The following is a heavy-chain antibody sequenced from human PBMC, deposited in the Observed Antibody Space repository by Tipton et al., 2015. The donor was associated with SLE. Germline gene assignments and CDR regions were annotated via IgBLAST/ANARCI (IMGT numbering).Heavy chain of an antibody. V-gene: IGHV3-30-3*01. CDR2: ISYDGSNK. CDR3: ASPEGYSAYFQH. Sequence: SLRLSCAASGFTFSSYAMHWVRQAPGKGLEWVAVISYDGSNKYYADSVKGRFTISRDNSKNTLYLQMNSLRAEDTAVYYCASPEGYSAYFQHWGQGTLVTVSS. J-gene: IGHJ1*01. D-gene: IGHD2-21*01. CDR1: GFTFSSYA.